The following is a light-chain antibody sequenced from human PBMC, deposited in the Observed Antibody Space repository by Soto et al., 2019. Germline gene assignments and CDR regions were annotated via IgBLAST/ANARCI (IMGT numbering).Light chain of an antibody. J-gene: IGLJ1*01. V-gene: IGLV2-11*01. CDR3: CSYAGSYTLYV. CDR1: SSDVGGYNY. Sequence: QSVLTQPRSVSGFPGQSVTISCTGTSSDVGGYNYVSWYQHHPGKAPKLMIYDVSKRPSGVPDRFSGSKSGNTASLTISGLQAEDEADYYCCSYAGSYTLYVFGTGTKVTVL. CDR2: DVS.